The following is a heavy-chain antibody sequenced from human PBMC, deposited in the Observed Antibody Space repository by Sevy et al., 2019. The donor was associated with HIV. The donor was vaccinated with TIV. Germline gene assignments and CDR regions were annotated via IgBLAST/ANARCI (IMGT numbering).Heavy chain of an antibody. Sequence: GGSLRLSCAASGFTFSTYDIHWVRQAPGKGLEWVAIISYDGNYREYADSVSGRFSMSRDNSKNTVYLQMNGLSIEDTAVYYCAKNRPAGGSYFSRHALDVWGRGTTVTVSS. V-gene: IGHV3-30*18. CDR3: AKNRPAGGSYFSRHALDV. D-gene: IGHD3-16*01. CDR2: ISYDGNYR. J-gene: IGHJ6*02. CDR1: GFTFSTYD.